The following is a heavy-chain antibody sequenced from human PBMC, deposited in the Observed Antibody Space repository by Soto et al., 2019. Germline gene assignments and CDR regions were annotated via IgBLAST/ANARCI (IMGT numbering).Heavy chain of an antibody. Sequence: GGSLRLSCADSGFTFSNFWMHWVCQVPGKGLMWVSRINEDGRIINYADSVKGRFTISRDNARETLNLQMTSLRAEDTAMYYCTRDMGGWGAYWGQGALVTVSS. CDR2: INEDGRII. CDR1: GFTFSNFW. CDR3: TRDMGGWGAY. D-gene: IGHD3-16*01. V-gene: IGHV3-74*01. J-gene: IGHJ4*02.